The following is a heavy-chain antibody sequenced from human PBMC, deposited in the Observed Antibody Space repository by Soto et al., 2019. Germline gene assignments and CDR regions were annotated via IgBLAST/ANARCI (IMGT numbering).Heavy chain of an antibody. J-gene: IGHJ4*02. CDR1: GYRFTTYY. CDR3: ARDGNFAFRGYSFAFDF. D-gene: IGHD5-18*01. CDR2: MNLDTGGT. Sequence: GASVKVSCKASGYRFTTYYIHWVRQAPGQGLEWMGRMNLDTGGTTYAQKFQGRVTMTRDTSISTAYMEVSSLKSDDTAMYYCARDGNFAFRGYSFAFDFWGQGTLVTVSS. V-gene: IGHV1-2*06.